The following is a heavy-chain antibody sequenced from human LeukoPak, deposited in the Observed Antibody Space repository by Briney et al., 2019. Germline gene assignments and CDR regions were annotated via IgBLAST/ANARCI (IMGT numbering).Heavy chain of an antibody. CDR3: AKTLAGAFDI. V-gene: IGHV5-51*01. D-gene: IGHD6-13*01. Sequence: PGESLKISCKGSGYSLTSYWIGWVRQMPGKGLEWMGIIYPGDSDSRYSPSFQGQVTISADKSITTAYLQWSSLKASDSAMYYCAKTLAGAFDIWGQGTMVTVSS. J-gene: IGHJ3*02. CDR1: GYSLTSYW. CDR2: IYPGDSDS.